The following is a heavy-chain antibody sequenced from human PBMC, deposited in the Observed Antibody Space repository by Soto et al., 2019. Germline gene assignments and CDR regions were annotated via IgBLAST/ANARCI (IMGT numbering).Heavy chain of an antibody. D-gene: IGHD6-13*01. CDR2: IYYSGSS. CDR1: GGSIGISY. Sequence: SETLSLTCTVSGGSIGISYWSWIRQSPGKGLEWIGYIYYSGSSNYNPSLKSRVSISVDTSKNTLYLQMNSLRAEDTAVYYCAKDQGSSWYEIDYWGQGTLVTVSS. CDR3: AKDQGSSWYEIDY. V-gene: IGHV4-59*12. J-gene: IGHJ4*02.